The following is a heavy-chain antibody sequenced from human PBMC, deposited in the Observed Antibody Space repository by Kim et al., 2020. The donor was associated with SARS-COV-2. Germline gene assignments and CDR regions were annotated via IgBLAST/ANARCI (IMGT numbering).Heavy chain of an antibody. CDR3: ARAMAYSGYDSEFDY. V-gene: IGHV1-69*04. J-gene: IGHJ4*02. Sequence: PKFQGRGTITAEKSTSTAYMELSSLRSEDTAVYYCARAMAYSGYDSEFDYWGQGTLVTVSS. D-gene: IGHD5-12*01.